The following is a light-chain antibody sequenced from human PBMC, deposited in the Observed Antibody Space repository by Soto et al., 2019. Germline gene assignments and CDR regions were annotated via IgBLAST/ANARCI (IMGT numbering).Light chain of an antibody. CDR3: QQRSNWFT. V-gene: IGKV3-11*01. Sequence: EIVLTQSPATLSLSPGERATLSCRASQSVSKYLAWYQQKPGQAPRLLIYDAAVRATGIPARFSGSGSGTDFTLTISSLEPEDFAIYYCQQRSNWFTFGGGTKVEIK. J-gene: IGKJ4*01. CDR2: DAA. CDR1: QSVSKY.